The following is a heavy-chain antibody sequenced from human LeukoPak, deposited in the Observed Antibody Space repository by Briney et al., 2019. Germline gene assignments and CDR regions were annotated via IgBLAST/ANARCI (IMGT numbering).Heavy chain of an antibody. CDR2: ISYAGSNE. V-gene: IGHV3-30-3*01. CDR3: ARSYGGNSGMDY. Sequence: GTSLRLSCAASGFTFSSYVMHWVRQAPGKGLEWVADISYAGSNEYYADSVKGRFTISRDNSKNTLYLQMNSLRAEDTAVYYCARSYGGNSGMDYWGQGTLVTVSS. J-gene: IGHJ4*02. CDR1: GFTFSSYV. D-gene: IGHD4-23*01.